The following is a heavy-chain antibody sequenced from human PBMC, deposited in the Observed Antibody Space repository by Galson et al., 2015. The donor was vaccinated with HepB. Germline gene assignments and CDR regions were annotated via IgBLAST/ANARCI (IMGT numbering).Heavy chain of an antibody. CDR1: GGSITSGSYS. Sequence: LSLTCTVSGGSITSGSYSWSWIRQPPGRGLEWIGYIFHSGITYYNPSFRSLVTMSLDRSRNQFSLNLNSVTAADTAVYYCVRGRGYIFVTWGLGILVTVSS. D-gene: IGHD5-18*01. CDR2: IFHSGIT. V-gene: IGHV4-30-2*01. J-gene: IGHJ4*02. CDR3: VRGRGYIFVT.